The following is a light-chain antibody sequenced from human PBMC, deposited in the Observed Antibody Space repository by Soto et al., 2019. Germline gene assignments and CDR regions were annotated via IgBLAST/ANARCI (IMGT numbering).Light chain of an antibody. CDR3: QQYNSYS. J-gene: IGKJ3*01. CDR1: QSISIN. Sequence: EIVMTQSPATLSVSPGERAILSCRASQSISINLAWYQQKPGQAPRLLIYAASNRATGVPARFSGSWSGTEFTLTISSLQPDDFATYYCQQYNSYSFGPGTKVDIK. CDR2: AAS. V-gene: IGKV3-15*01.